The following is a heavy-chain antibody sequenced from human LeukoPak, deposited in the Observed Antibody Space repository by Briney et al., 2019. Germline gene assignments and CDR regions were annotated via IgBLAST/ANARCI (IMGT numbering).Heavy chain of an antibody. J-gene: IGHJ4*02. V-gene: IGHV4-34*01. CDR2: IYYSGRT. CDR3: ARHIGWGYYDTSGYYYFDY. CDR1: GGSFSGYY. Sequence: PSETLSLTCAVYGGSFSGYYWSWIRQPPGKGLEWIGSIYYSGRTYYNPSLKSRVTISVDTSKNQFSLKLSSVTAADTAVYYCARHIGWGYYDTSGYYYFDYWGQGTLVTVSS. D-gene: IGHD3-22*01.